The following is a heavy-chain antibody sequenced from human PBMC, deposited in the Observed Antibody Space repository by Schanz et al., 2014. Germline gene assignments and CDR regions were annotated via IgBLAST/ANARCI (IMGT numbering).Heavy chain of an antibody. D-gene: IGHD1-26*01. Sequence: VQLVESGGGLVQPGGSLRLSCVASGFSFSGFAVHWVRQAPGKGLEWVAVISYDGSHKDYADSVKGRFTISRDNAKNSLYLQMNSLRAEDTALYYCTRDRAYHSFDYWGQGTLVTVSS. J-gene: IGHJ4*02. CDR1: GFSFSGFA. CDR2: ISYDGSHK. CDR3: TRDRAYHSFDY. V-gene: IGHV3-30*04.